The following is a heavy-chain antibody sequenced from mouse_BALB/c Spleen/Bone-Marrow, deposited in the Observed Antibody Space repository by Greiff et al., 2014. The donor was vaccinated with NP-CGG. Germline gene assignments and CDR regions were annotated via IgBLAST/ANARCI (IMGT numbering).Heavy chain of an antibody. CDR1: GFTFSSYG. CDR3: ARQTYYDYDGYFDY. J-gene: IGHJ2*01. Sequence: EVKLVESGGDLVKPGGSLKLSCAASGFTFSSYGMSWVRQTPDKRLEWVATISSGGSYTYYPDSVKGRFTISRDNAKNTLYLQMSSLKSEHTAMYYCARQTYYDYDGYFDYWGQGTTLTVSS. D-gene: IGHD2-4*01. CDR2: ISSGGSYT. V-gene: IGHV5-6*01.